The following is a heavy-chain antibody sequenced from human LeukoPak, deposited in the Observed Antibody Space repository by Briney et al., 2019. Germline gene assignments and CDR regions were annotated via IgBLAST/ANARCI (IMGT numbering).Heavy chain of an antibody. J-gene: IGHJ5*02. CDR3: ARQGVGKYNWNFLNWFDP. D-gene: IGHD1-7*01. CDR2: IYYSGGT. V-gene: IGHV4-39*01. CDR1: GGSISSRSCY. Sequence: PSGTLSLTCTVSGGSISSRSCYWGWIRQPPGKGLEWIGSIYYSGGTYYNPSLKSRVTMSVDTSKNQFSLKLTSVTAADTAVFYCARQGVGKYNWNFLNWFDPWGPGALVTVSS.